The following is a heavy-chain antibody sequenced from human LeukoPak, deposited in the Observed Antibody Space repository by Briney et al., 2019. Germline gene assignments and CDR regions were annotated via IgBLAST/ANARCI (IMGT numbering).Heavy chain of an antibody. Sequence: PSETLSLTCTVSGDSVSSDSYYWSWIRQPPGKGLEWIGYIHYSGRTKYNPSLKSRVTVSVDTSKNQFSLKPSSVTAADTAVYYCARDRRGYYDSSGYFDFWGQGTLLTVSS. CDR1: GDSVSSDSYY. D-gene: IGHD3-22*01. V-gene: IGHV4-61*01. J-gene: IGHJ4*02. CDR2: IHYSGRT. CDR3: ARDRRGYYDSSGYFDF.